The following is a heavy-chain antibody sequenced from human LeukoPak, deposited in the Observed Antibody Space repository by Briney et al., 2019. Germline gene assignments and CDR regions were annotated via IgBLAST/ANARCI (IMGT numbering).Heavy chain of an antibody. V-gene: IGHV4-39*01. CDR1: GGSISSSSYY. CDR3: ASNWGGDEYYFDY. CDR2: IYYSGST. J-gene: IGHJ4*02. Sequence: SETLSPTCTVSGGSISSSSYYWGWIRQPPGKGLEWIASIYYSGSTYYNPSLKSRVTISVDTSKNQFSLRLSSVTAADTAVYYCASNWGGDEYYFDYWGQGSLVTVSS. D-gene: IGHD7-27*01.